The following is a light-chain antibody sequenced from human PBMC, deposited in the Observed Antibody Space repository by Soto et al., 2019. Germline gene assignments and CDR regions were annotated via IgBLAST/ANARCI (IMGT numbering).Light chain of an antibody. J-gene: IGKJ3*01. V-gene: IGKV3-20*01. CDR2: GAS. CDR1: QSVSSSY. Sequence: EIVLTQSPGTLSLSPGERATLSCRASQSVSSSYLAWYQQKPGQAPRLLIYGASSRATGIPDRFSGSGSGTDFTLTISRLEPEDVAVYYCQQYGSSPPRWGEVTFGPGTKVDIK. CDR3: QQYGSSPPRWGEVT.